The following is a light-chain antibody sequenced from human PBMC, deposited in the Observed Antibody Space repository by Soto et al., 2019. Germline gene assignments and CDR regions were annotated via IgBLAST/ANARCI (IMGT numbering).Light chain of an antibody. CDR3: CSYARSSVV. Sequence: QSALTQPASVSGSPGQSITISCTETNSDVGSYNLVSWYQQHPGKAPKLMIYEGSKRPSGVSNRFSGSKSGNTASLTISGLQAEDEGDYYCCSYARSSVVFGGGTKVTVL. J-gene: IGLJ2*01. V-gene: IGLV2-23*01. CDR1: NSDVGSYNL. CDR2: EGS.